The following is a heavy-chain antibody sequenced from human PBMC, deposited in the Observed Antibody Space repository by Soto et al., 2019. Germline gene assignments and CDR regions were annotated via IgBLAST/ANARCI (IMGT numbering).Heavy chain of an antibody. V-gene: IGHV4-31*03. CDR3: ARALKISLGEIDY. D-gene: IGHD3-10*01. Sequence: SETLSLTGTVSSDSIRSASYHWTWIRQHPGKGLEWIGYIYYSGSTYYNPSLKSRVTISVDTSKNQFSLKLTSVTAADTAVYYCARALKISLGEIDYWGQGSPVTVSS. CDR1: SDSIRSASYH. J-gene: IGHJ4*02. CDR2: IYYSGST.